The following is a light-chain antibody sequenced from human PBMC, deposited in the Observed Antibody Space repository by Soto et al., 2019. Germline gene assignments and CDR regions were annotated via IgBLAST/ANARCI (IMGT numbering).Light chain of an antibody. J-gene: IGKJ3*01. V-gene: IGKV3-15*01. CDR2: GAS. CDR3: QQYSDWPPLFT. CDR1: QSISYN. Sequence: EIVMTQSPATLSVSPGERATLSCRASQSISYNLAWYHQKPGQAPRLLIYGASTRATGIPARFSGSGSGTEFTLTISSLQPEDFAVYYCQQYSDWPPLFTFGPGTTVDIK.